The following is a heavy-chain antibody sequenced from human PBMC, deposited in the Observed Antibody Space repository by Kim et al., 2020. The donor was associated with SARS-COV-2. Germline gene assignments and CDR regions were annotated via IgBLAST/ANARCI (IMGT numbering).Heavy chain of an antibody. Sequence: GYAQKFQGRVTMTRNTSISTAYMELSSLRSEDTAVYYCARGTFLSAHFDYWGQGTLVTVSS. D-gene: IGHD3-16*01. J-gene: IGHJ4*02. V-gene: IGHV1-8*01. CDR3: ARGTFLSAHFDY.